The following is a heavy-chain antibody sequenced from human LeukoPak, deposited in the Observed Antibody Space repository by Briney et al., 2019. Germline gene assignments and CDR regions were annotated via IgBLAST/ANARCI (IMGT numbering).Heavy chain of an antibody. CDR1: GFTFYMYA. J-gene: IGHJ5*01. CDR2: MCGTAGCT. Sequence: GESLALSCQASGFTFYMYAMSWVRQAPGKGLEWVASMCGTAGCTFYPESVKGRFTISRDNSKNVLYLRMNSLTAEDTAIYYCAKDRPNFHENSGHYYRRDGDSWGQGTLVTVSS. CDR3: AKDRPNFHENSGHYYRRDGDS. V-gene: IGHV3-23*01. D-gene: IGHD3-22*01.